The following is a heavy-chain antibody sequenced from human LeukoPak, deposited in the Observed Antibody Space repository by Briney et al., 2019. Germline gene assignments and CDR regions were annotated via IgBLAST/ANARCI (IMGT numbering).Heavy chain of an antibody. CDR3: ARDRWYSISDWFDY. CDR1: GYTFTSYD. D-gene: IGHD6-6*01. J-gene: IGHJ5*01. CDR2: INPNSGGT. V-gene: IGHV1-2*02. Sequence: GASVKVSCKASGYTFTSYDINWVRQAPGQGLEWMGWINPNSGGTNYAQKFQGRVTMTRDTSISTAYMELSRLRSDDTAVYYCARDRWYSISDWFDYWGQGTLVTVSS.